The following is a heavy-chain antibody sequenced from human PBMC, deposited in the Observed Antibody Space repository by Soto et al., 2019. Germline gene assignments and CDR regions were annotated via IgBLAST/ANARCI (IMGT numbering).Heavy chain of an antibody. V-gene: IGHV2-5*02. J-gene: IGHJ4*02. CDR3: AHRILRTVFGLVTTTAIYFDF. Sequence: QITLNESGPTVVNPAETLTLTCTFSGFSLTTSGVGVGLIRQSPGKAPEWLALIYWDDDKRYSASLKSRLTITKDTSKNQVVLTMASVDPADTATYYCAHRILRTVFGLVTTTAIYFDFWGQGTPVVVSS. D-gene: IGHD3-3*01. CDR1: GFSLTTSGVG. CDR2: IYWDDDK.